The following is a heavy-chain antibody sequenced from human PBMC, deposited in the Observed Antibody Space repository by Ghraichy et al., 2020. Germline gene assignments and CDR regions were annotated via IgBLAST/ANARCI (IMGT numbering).Heavy chain of an antibody. Sequence: SETLSLTCTVSGGSISSYYWSWIRQPPGKGLEWIGYIYYSGSTNYNPSLKSRVTISVDTSKNQFSLKLSSVTAADTAVYYCVRGGVGGWYPDGDYYFDYWGQGTLVTVSS. CDR3: VRGGVGGWYPDGDYYFDY. V-gene: IGHV4-59*01. CDR1: GGSISSYY. D-gene: IGHD6-19*01. J-gene: IGHJ4*02. CDR2: IYYSGST.